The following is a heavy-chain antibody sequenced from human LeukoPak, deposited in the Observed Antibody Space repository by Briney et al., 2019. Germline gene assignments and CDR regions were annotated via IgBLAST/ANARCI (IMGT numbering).Heavy chain of an antibody. D-gene: IGHD2-8*01. CDR3: ARTKSEPTYGQHHGLDN. V-gene: IGHV3-11*01. CDR2: ISSSGRTI. Sequence: GALRLSCSASGISLSDHYMNWLRQAPGKGLEWLSYISSSGRTIAYADSVKGRFTISRDNAKNSLWLQMNSLRADDTAVYYCARTKSEPTYGQHHGLDNWGQGTLVTVSS. J-gene: IGHJ4*02. CDR1: GISLSDHY.